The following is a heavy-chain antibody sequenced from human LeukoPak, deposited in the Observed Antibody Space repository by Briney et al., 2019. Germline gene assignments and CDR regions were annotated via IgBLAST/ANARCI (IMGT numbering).Heavy chain of an antibody. D-gene: IGHD3-22*01. CDR3: AKEEVISGNHGVYFDY. V-gene: IGHV3-30*02. CDR1: GFTFRSYG. CDR2: IRYDGNSN. J-gene: IGHJ4*02. Sequence: PWGSLRLSCAASGFTFRSYGMHWVRQAPGKGLEWGAFIRYDGNSNYYADSVKGRFTISRDNSRSTLYLQMNSLRAEDTAVYYCAKEEVISGNHGVYFDYWGQGTLVTVSS.